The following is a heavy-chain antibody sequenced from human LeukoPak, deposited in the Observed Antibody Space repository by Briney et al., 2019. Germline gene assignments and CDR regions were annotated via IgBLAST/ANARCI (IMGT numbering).Heavy chain of an antibody. J-gene: IGHJ6*03. CDR3: ARASMGQYHDFWSGYGSYYYYMNV. Sequence: ASVKVSCKAPGYTFTSYDINWVRQATGQGRGWMGWMNPNSGNTGYAQKFQGRVTITRNTSISTAYMELSSLRSEDTAVYYCARASMGQYHDFWSGYGSYYYYMNVWGKGTTVTVSS. V-gene: IGHV1-8*03. CDR2: MNPNSGNT. CDR1: GYTFTSYD. D-gene: IGHD3-3*01.